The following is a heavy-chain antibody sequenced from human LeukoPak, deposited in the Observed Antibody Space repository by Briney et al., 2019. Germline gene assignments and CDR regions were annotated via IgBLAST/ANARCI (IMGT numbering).Heavy chain of an antibody. CDR1: GFTFSSYW. J-gene: IGHJ4*02. Sequence: GGSLRLSCAASGFTFSSYWLTWVRQAPGRGLEWVANINQDGSEKYYVDSVKGRFTISRDNTKNLLYLQMNSLRAEDTAVYYCARDLLWFGELGSGYWGQGTLVTVSS. CDR3: ARDLLWFGELGSGY. V-gene: IGHV3-7*01. CDR2: INQDGSEK. D-gene: IGHD3-10*01.